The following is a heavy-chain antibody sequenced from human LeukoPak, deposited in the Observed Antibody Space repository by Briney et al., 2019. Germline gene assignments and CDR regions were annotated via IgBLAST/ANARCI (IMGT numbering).Heavy chain of an antibody. CDR2: IYTSGST. V-gene: IGHV4-61*02. CDR1: GGSSSSGSYY. D-gene: IGHD2-8*01. J-gene: IGHJ5*02. Sequence: SQTLSLTFTVSGGSSSSGSYYWSWIRQPAGKGLEWIGRIYTSGSTNYNPSLKSRVTISVDTSKNQFSLKLSSVTAADTAVYYCARGTNMMASLRFDPWGQGTLVTVSS. CDR3: ARGTNMMASLRFDP.